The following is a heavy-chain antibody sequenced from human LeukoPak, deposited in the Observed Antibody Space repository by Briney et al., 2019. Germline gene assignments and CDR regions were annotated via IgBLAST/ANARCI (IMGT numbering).Heavy chain of an antibody. V-gene: IGHV3-30-3*01. J-gene: IGHJ4*02. CDR3: ARVIGGLLRYFDWSPDY. Sequence: GRSLRLSCAASGFTFSSYAMHWVRQAPGKGLEWVAVISYDGSNKYYADSVKGRFTISRDNSKNTLYLQMNSLRAEDTAVYYCARVIGGLLRYFDWSPDYWGQGTLVTVSS. D-gene: IGHD3-9*01. CDR2: ISYDGSNK. CDR1: GFTFSSYA.